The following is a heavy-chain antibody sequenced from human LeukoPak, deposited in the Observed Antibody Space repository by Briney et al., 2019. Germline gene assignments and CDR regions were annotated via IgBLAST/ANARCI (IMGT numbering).Heavy chain of an antibody. Sequence: GGSLRLSCAASGFTFSSYAMISVRQAPGKGLEWVSAISGSGGSTYYADSVKGRFTASRDNSKNTLYLQMNSLRAADTAVYYCQARHGYWGHGTLVTVSS. V-gene: IGHV3-23*01. D-gene: IGHD6-6*01. CDR3: QARHGY. J-gene: IGHJ4*01. CDR1: GFTFSSYA. CDR2: ISGSGGST.